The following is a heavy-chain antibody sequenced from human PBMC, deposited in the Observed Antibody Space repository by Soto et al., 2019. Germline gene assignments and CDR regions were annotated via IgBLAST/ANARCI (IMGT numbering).Heavy chain of an antibody. CDR2: VYYSGST. V-gene: IGHV4-59*08. D-gene: IGHD3-10*01. Sequence: QVQLQESGPGLVKPSETLSLTCTVAGGSINSYYWSWIRQPPGKGLEWIGYVYYSGSTTYNPSLKSRVILSVDTSKNQFSVKLSSVTAADTAVYYCARRYGLGFDFLGQGTLVTVSS. CDR3: ARRYGLGFDF. CDR1: GGSINSYY. J-gene: IGHJ4*02.